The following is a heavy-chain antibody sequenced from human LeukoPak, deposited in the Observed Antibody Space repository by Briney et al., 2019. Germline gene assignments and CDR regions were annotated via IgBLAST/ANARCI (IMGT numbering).Heavy chain of an antibody. V-gene: IGHV4-39*01. CDR1: GGSISSSSYY. CDR2: IYYSGST. D-gene: IGHD3-22*01. J-gene: IGHJ3*02. Sequence: SETLSLTCTVSGGSISSSSYYWGWIRQPPGKGLEWIGSIYYSGSTYYNPPLKSRVTISVDTSKNQFSLKLSSVTAADTAVYYCARLRSPDITMIVGAFDIWGQGTMVTVSS. CDR3: ARLRSPDITMIVGAFDI.